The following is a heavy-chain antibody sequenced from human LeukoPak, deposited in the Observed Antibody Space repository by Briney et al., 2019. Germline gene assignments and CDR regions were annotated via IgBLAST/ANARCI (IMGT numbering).Heavy chain of an antibody. CDR1: GYSFTKYG. CDR3: ARGGIQLWYDY. Sequence: ASVKVSCKASGYSFTKYGISWVRQAPGQGLEWMGWISAYNDNTNYAQKLQGRVTVATDTSTSTAYMELRSLRSDDTAVYHCARGGIQLWYDYWGQGTLVTVSS. J-gene: IGHJ4*02. V-gene: IGHV1-18*01. CDR2: ISAYNDNT. D-gene: IGHD5-18*01.